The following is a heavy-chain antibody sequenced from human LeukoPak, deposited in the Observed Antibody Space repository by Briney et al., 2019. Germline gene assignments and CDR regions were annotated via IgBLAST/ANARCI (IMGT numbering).Heavy chain of an antibody. V-gene: IGHV3-23*01. CDR2: ISGSGGST. CDR1: GFTFSSYA. Sequence: GGSLRLSCAASGFTFSSYAMSWVRQAPGKGLEWVSAISGSGGSTYYADSVKGRFTISRDNSKNTLYLQMNSLRAEDTAVYYCAKEGYCSSTSCSPDAFDIWGQGTMDTVSS. CDR3: AKEGYCSSTSCSPDAFDI. D-gene: IGHD2-2*01. J-gene: IGHJ3*02.